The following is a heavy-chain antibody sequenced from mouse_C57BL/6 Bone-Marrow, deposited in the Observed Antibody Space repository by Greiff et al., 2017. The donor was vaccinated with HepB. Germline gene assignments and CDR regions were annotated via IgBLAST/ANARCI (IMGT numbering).Heavy chain of an antibody. J-gene: IGHJ4*01. CDR2: IWRGGST. CDR1: GFSLTSYG. D-gene: IGHD4-1*01. V-gene: IGHV2-5*01. Sequence: QVQLKESGPGLVQPSQSLSITCTVSGFSLTSYGVHWVRQSPGKGLEWLGVIWRGGSTDYNAAFMSRLSITKDNSKSQVFFKMNRMQADDTAIYYCAPSANWDPFYAMDYWGQGTSVTVSS. CDR3: APSANWDPFYAMDY.